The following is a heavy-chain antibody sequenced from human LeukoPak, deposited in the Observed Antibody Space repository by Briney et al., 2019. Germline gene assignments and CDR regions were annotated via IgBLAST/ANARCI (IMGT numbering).Heavy chain of an antibody. CDR1: GGSISSSSYY. Sequence: SETLSLTCTVSGGSISSSSYYWGWIRQPPGKGLEWIGNIYYSGSTYYNPSLKSRVTISVDSSKNQFSLKLSSVTAADTAVYYCARHNDAFDIWGQGTMVTVPS. CDR3: ARHNDAFDI. CDR2: IYYSGST. J-gene: IGHJ3*02. V-gene: IGHV4-39*01.